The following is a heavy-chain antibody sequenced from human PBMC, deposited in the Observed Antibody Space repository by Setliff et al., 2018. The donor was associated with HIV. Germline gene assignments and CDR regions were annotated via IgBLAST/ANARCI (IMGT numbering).Heavy chain of an antibody. CDR1: GYTFSSYT. CDR2: INCGNGKS. CDR3: VRGDDILTGYFRPYFFDY. J-gene: IGHJ4*02. V-gene: IGHV1-3*01. Sequence: ASVKVSCKASGYTFSSYTMHWVRQAPGQGLEWMGWINCGNGKSKYSQKFQDRVTFTRDPSASSAYMDLSSLRSEDSAVYYCVRGDDILTGYFRPYFFDYWGQGALVTVSS. D-gene: IGHD3-9*01.